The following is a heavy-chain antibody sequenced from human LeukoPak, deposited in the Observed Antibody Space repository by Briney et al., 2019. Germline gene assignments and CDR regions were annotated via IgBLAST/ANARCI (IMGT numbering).Heavy chain of an antibody. V-gene: IGHV1-2*06. Sequence: ASVKVSCKASGGTFSSYAISWVRQAPGQGLEWMGRINPNSGGTNYAQKFQGRVTMTRDTSISTAYMELSRLRSDDTAVYYCASDYGDYFDYWGQGTLVTVSS. J-gene: IGHJ4*02. D-gene: IGHD4-17*01. CDR3: ASDYGDYFDY. CDR2: INPNSGGT. CDR1: GGTFSSYA.